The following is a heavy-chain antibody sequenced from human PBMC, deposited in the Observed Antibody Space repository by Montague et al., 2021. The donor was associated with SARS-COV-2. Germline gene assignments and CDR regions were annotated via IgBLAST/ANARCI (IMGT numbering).Heavy chain of an antibody. CDR2: IDWDDDK. CDR3: ARTGVDFRGWQKYDSGNWFDP. D-gene: IGHD3-16*01. V-gene: IGHV2-70*11. CDR1: GFSLTTNGMC. J-gene: IGHJ5*02. Sequence: PALVKPTQTLTLTCTFSGFSLTTNGMCVGWIRQPLGKALEWLARIDWDDDKYYSTSLKTRLTISKDTSKNQVVLTMTNMNPADTATYYCARTGVDFRGWQKYDSGNWFDPWGQGTLVTVSS.